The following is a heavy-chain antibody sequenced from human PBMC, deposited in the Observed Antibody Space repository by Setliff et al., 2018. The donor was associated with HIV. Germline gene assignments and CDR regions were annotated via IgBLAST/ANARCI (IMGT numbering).Heavy chain of an antibody. CDR2: IYYSGTT. V-gene: IGHV4-59*01. CDR1: GGSIISYY. J-gene: IGHJ3*02. Sequence: SDTLSLTCTVSGGSIISYYWSWIRQPQGKGLEWIAYIYYSGTTKYNPSLKSRVSISVDTSKNQFSLKLSSVTAADPAVYYCARCPGGTVPKPLDAFDIWGQGTMFTVSS. CDR3: ARCPGGTVPKPLDAFDI. D-gene: IGHD1-1*01.